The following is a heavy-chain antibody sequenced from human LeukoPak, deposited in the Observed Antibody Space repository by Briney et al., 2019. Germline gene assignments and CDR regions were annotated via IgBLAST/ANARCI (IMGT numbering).Heavy chain of an antibody. D-gene: IGHD3-10*01. CDR1: GYTLTQLS. CDR3: ATLSASYYGSGSYGHY. Sequence: ASVKVSCKVSGYTLTQLSMHWVRQAPGKGLEWMGGFDPEDGEKLYAQKFQGRVTMTEDTSTDTAYMELRSLRSEDTAVYYCATLSASYYGSGSYGHYWGQGTLVTVSS. V-gene: IGHV1-24*01. CDR2: FDPEDGEK. J-gene: IGHJ4*02.